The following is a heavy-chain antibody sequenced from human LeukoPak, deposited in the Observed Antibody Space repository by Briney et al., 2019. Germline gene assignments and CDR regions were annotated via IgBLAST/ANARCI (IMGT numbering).Heavy chain of an antibody. D-gene: IGHD6-6*01. J-gene: IGHJ4*02. Sequence: GESLKISCKGSGYSFTTYWVGWVRQMPGKGLEWMGIIYPGDSDTRYSPSFQGQVTISADKSIRTAYLQWGSLKASDTAMYYCAREGRSSSPMDYWGQGTLVTVSS. CDR2: IYPGDSDT. CDR1: GYSFTTYW. V-gene: IGHV5-51*01. CDR3: AREGRSSSPMDY.